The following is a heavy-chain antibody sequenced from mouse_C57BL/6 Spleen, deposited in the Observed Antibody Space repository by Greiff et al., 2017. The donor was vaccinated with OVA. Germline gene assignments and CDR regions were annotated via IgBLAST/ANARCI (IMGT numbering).Heavy chain of an antibody. CDR3: ARGRGTGTDWFAY. J-gene: IGHJ3*01. Sequence: QVQLQQPGAELVKPGASVKLSCKASGYTFTSYWMHWVKQRPGRGLEWIGRIDPNSGGTKYNEKFKSKATLTVDKPYGTAYMQLCSLTSEDSAVYYCARGRGTGTDWFAYWGQGTLVTVSA. CDR1: GYTFTSYW. CDR2: IDPNSGGT. D-gene: IGHD4-1*01. V-gene: IGHV1-62-3*01.